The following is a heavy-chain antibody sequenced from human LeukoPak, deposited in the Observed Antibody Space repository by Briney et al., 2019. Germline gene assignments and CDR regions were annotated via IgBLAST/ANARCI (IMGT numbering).Heavy chain of an antibody. Sequence: SQTLSLTCAVSGGSISSGDYYWSWIRQPPGKGLEWIGYLYYSGRTCNNPSLKSRLTTSVDTSTNQFSLKVSSVTAADTAVYYCARGGGRLLLWFGETCLDYWGQGTLVTVSS. J-gene: IGHJ4*02. CDR1: GGSISSGDYY. CDR3: ARGGGRLLLWFGETCLDY. D-gene: IGHD3-10*01. V-gene: IGHV4-30-4*08. CDR2: LYYSGRT.